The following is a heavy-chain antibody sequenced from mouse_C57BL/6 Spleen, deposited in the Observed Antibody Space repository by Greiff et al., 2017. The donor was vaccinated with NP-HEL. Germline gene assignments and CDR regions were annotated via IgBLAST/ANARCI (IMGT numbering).Heavy chain of an antibody. Sequence: EVQLQESGPGLVKPSQSLSLTCSVTGYSITSGYYWNWIRQFPGNKLEWMGYISYDGSNNYNPSLKNRISITRDTSKNQFFLKLNSVTTEDTATYYCARGGDVYYGNYEWFAYWGQGTLVTVSA. CDR1: GYSITSGYY. CDR2: ISYDGSN. CDR3: ARGGDVYYGNYEWFAY. V-gene: IGHV3-6*01. J-gene: IGHJ3*01. D-gene: IGHD2-1*01.